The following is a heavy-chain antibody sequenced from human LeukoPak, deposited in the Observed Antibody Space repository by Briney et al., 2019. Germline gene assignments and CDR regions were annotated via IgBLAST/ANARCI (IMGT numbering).Heavy chain of an antibody. D-gene: IGHD1-26*01. J-gene: IGHJ4*02. CDR3: EISGRSWEYFDY. Sequence: SETLSLTCTVSGGSISSYYWSWIQQPAGKGLEWIGRIYTSGSTNYNPSLKSRVTMSVDTSKNQFSLKLSSVTAAATAVFYCEISGRSWEYFDYWGQGTLVTVSS. CDR1: GGSISSYY. CDR2: IYTSGST. V-gene: IGHV4-4*07.